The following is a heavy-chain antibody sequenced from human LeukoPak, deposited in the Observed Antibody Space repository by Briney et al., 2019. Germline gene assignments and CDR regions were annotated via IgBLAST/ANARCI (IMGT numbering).Heavy chain of an antibody. V-gene: IGHV1-46*01. J-gene: IGHJ3*02. CDR1: GYTFTSYD. CDR3: ARDLGRDGYNFAFDI. D-gene: IGHD5-24*01. Sequence: GASVTVSCKASGYTFTSYDINWVRQAPGQGLEWMGIINPSGGSTSYAQKFQGRVTMTRDMSTSTVYMELSSLRSEDTAVYYCARDLGRDGYNFAFDIWGQGTMVTVSS. CDR2: INPSGGST.